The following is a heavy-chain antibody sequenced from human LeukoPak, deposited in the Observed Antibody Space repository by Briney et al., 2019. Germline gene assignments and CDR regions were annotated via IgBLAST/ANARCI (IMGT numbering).Heavy chain of an antibody. CDR2: IYYSGST. V-gene: IGHV4-39*01. D-gene: IGHD3-22*01. CDR3: ARANYYDTSGYSRGAFDI. J-gene: IGHJ3*02. CDR1: GGSISSSSYY. Sequence: PSETLSLTCTVSGGSISSSSYYWGWIRQPPGKGLEWIGTIYYSGSTYYNPSLKSRVTTSVYTSKNQFSLKLSSVTAADTAVYYCARANYYDTSGYSRGAFDIWGQGTMVTVSS.